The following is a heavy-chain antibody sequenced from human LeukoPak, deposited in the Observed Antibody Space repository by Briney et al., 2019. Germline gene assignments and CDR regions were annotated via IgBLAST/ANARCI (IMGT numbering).Heavy chain of an antibody. V-gene: IGHV4-4*07. CDR1: GGSISSYY. CDR3: ASSPDFSSSWFGYFQH. CDR2: IYTSGST. Sequence: SSETLSLTCTVSGGSISSYYWSWIRQPAGKGLEWIGRIYTSGSTNYNPSLKSRVTMSVDTSKNQFSLKLSSVTAADTAVYYCASSPDFSSSWFGYFQHWGQGTLVTVSS. J-gene: IGHJ1*01. D-gene: IGHD6-13*01.